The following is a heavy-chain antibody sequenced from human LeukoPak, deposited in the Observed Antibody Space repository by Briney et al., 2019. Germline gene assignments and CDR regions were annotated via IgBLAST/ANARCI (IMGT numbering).Heavy chain of an antibody. Sequence: SETLSLTCTVSGGSISSSSYYWGWIRQPPGKGLEWIGSIYYSGSTYYNPSLKSRVTISVDTSKNQFSLKLSSVTAAGTAVYYCARSYGDPYLFDYWGQGILVTVSS. CDR1: GGSISSSSYY. J-gene: IGHJ4*02. V-gene: IGHV4-39*07. D-gene: IGHD4/OR15-4a*01. CDR3: ARSYGDPYLFDY. CDR2: IYYSGST.